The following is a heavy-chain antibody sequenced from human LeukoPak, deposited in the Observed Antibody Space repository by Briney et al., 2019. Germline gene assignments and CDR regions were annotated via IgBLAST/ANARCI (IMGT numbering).Heavy chain of an antibody. V-gene: IGHV4-34*01. J-gene: IGHJ4*02. CDR2: INHSGST. CDR1: GGSFSGYY. CDR3: ASRARDRRSIAVVFDY. D-gene: IGHD6-19*01. Sequence: PSETLSLTCAVYGGSFSGYYWSWIRPPPGKGLEWIGEINHSGSTNYNPSLKSRVTILVDTSKNQFSLKLSSVTAADTAVYYCASRARDRRSIAVVFDYWGQGTLVTVSS.